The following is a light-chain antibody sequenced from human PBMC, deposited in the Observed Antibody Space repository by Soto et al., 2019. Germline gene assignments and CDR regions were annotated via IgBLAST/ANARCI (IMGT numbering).Light chain of an antibody. J-gene: IGLJ2*01. CDR2: RSD. Sequence: QSVLTQPPSASGAPGQRVTISCSGSSSNIGRDNVYWYQHLPGTTPKLLIRRSDQRPSGVPDPFSGLKSGTSASLAISGLRSEDEADYYCAAWYDSLSGVVFGGGTKLTVL. CDR1: SSNIGRDN. V-gene: IGLV1-47*01. CDR3: AAWYDSLSGVV.